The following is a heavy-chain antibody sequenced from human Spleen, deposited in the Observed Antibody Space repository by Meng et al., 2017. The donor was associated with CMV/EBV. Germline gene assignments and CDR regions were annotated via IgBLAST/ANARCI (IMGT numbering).Heavy chain of an antibody. CDR1: GFTFSSYE. CDR3: ARNVDRGYDFWSGYYVPYYYYYYGMDV. CDR2: ISSSGSTI. D-gene: IGHD3-3*01. V-gene: IGHV3-48*03. J-gene: IGHJ6*02. Sequence: GESLKISCAASGFTFSSYEMNWVRQAPGKGLEWVSYISSSGSTIYYADSVKGRFTISRDNAKNSLYLQMNSLRAEDTAVYYCARNVDRGYDFWSGYYVPYYYYYYGMDVWGQGTTVTVSS.